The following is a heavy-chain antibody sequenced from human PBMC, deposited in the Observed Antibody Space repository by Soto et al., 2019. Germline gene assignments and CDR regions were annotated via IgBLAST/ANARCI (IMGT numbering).Heavy chain of an antibody. D-gene: IGHD2-2*01. CDR2: LSGSGGST. CDR1: GFTFSNYA. J-gene: IGHJ5*02. CDR3: AKDTVPVATPWFDP. V-gene: IGHV3-23*01. Sequence: GGSLRLSCAASGFTFSNYAMSWVRQAPGKGLEWVSTLSGSGGSTYYADSVKGRFTISRDNSKNTLYLQMNSLRAEDTAVYYCAKDTVPVATPWFDPWGQGILVNVSS.